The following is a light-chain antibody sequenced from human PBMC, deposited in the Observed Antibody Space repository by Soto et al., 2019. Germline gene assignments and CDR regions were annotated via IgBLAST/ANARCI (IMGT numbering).Light chain of an antibody. Sequence: QSALTQPASVSGSPGQSITISCTGTISDIGGYNFISWYQHHPGKAPKLVIYDVNNRPSGISYRFSGSKSGNTASLTISGRQAEDEADYYCASYTRTTTLVFGGGTKLPVL. J-gene: IGLJ2*01. CDR1: ISDIGGYNF. CDR2: DVN. CDR3: ASYTRTTTLV. V-gene: IGLV2-14*01.